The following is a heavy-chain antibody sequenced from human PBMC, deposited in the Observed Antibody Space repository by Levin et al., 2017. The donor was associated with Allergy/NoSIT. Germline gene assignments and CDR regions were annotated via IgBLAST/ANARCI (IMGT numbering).Heavy chain of an antibody. D-gene: IGHD1-26*01. CDR1: GFTFSSYG. CDR3: EARGGMYSGSYLDAFDS. Sequence: PGGSLRLSCAASGFTFSSYGMHWVRQAPGKGLEWVAVISYDGSNKYYADSVKGRFTISRDNSKNTLYLQMNSLRAEDTAVYYCEARGGMYSGSYLDAFDSWGQGTMVTVSS. J-gene: IGHJ3*02. V-gene: IGHV3-30*03. CDR2: ISYDGSNK.